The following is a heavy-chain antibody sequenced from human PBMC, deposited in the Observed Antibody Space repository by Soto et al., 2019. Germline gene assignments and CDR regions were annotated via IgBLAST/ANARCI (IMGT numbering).Heavy chain of an antibody. V-gene: IGHV4-4*07. CDR1: GGSISSYY. Sequence: QVQLQESGPGLVKPSETLSLTCTVSGGSISSYYWSWIRQPAGKGLEWIGRIYTSGSTNYNPSLKSRVTMSVDTSKNQFSLKLSSVTAADTAVYYCARGRRIAAARGYYYYYGMDVWGQGTTVTVSS. D-gene: IGHD6-13*01. CDR3: ARGRRIAAARGYYYYYGMDV. J-gene: IGHJ6*02. CDR2: IYTSGST.